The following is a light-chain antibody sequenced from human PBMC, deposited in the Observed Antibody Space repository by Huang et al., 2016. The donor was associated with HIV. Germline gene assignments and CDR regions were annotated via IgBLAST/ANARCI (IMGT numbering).Light chain of an antibody. CDR1: QSVTGN. J-gene: IGKJ3*01. V-gene: IGKV3-15*01. Sequence: EIVMTQSPATLSVSPGERATLSCRASQSVTGNLAWYQHNPGQPPRLLSYGASTRAAGAAARFNASGSGTEFTLTINSLQSEDFAVYYCQQYNKWPRTFGPGTKVDVK. CDR2: GAS. CDR3: QQYNKWPRT.